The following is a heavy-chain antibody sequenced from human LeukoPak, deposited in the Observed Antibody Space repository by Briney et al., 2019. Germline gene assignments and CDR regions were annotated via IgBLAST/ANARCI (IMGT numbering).Heavy chain of an antibody. CDR2: LSGIGGDT. J-gene: IGHJ4*02. CDR1: GFTFSTYA. Sequence: PGGSLRLSCAASGFTFSTYAMSWVRQAPGKGLEWVSSLSGIGGDTYYADSVKGRFTISRDNSKNTVYLQMSSLRADDTAVYYCAKDERLFFPYYFDYWGQGTLVTVSS. CDR3: AKDERLFFPYYFDY. D-gene: IGHD3-3*01. V-gene: IGHV3-23*01.